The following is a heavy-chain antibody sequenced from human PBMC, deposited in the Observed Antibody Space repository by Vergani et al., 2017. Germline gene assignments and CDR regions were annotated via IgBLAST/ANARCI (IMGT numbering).Heavy chain of an antibody. V-gene: IGHV3-33*01. CDR3: ARAPTLALLYCGGDCYLDY. J-gene: IGHJ4*02. CDR2: IWYDGSNK. CDR1: GFTFSSYG. Sequence: VQLVESGGGLVQPGGSLRLSCAASGFTFSSYGMHWVRQAPGKGLEWVAVIWYDGSNKYYADSVKGRFTISRDNSKNTLYLQMNILRAEDTAVYYCARAPTLALLYCGGDCYLDYWGQGTLVTVSS. D-gene: IGHD2-21*02.